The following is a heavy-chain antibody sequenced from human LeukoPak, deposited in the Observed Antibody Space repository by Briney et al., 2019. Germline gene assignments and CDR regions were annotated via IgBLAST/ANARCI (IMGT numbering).Heavy chain of an antibody. CDR2: IYHSGST. D-gene: IGHD2-2*01. Sequence: SETLSLTCAVSGYSISSGYYWGWIRQPPGKGLEWIGSIYHSGSTYYNPSLKRRVTISVDTSKNQFSLKLNSVTAADTALYYCARHVVPAAHSSYMDVWGKGTTVTVSS. V-gene: IGHV4-38-2*01. CDR1: GYSISSGYY. J-gene: IGHJ6*03. CDR3: ARHVVPAAHSSYMDV.